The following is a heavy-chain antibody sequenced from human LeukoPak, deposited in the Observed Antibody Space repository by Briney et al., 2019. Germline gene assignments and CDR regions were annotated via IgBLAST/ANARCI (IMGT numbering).Heavy chain of an antibody. J-gene: IGHJ3*02. CDR3: ARALYPASNDAFDI. D-gene: IGHD3-16*01. CDR2: ISSSSSTL. Sequence: GGSLRLSCAASGFTFSSYSMNWVRQAPGKGLEWVSYISSSSSTLYYADSVKGRFTISRDNAKNSLYLQMNSLRAEDTAVYYCARALYPASNDAFDIWGQGTMVTVSS. V-gene: IGHV3-48*01. CDR1: GFTFSSYS.